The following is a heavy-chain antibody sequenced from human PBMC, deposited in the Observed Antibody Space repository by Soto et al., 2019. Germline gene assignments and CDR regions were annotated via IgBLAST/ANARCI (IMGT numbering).Heavy chain of an antibody. CDR1: GGSFSGYY. D-gene: IGHD2-2*01. V-gene: IGHV4-34*01. CDR3: ASGPVPSWFDP. J-gene: IGHJ5*02. CDR2: INHSGST. Sequence: SETLSLTCAVYGGSFSGYYWSWIRQPPGEGLEWIGEINHSGSTNYNPSLKSRVTISVDTSKNQFSLKLSSVTAADTAVYYCASGPVPSWFDPWGQGTLVTVSS.